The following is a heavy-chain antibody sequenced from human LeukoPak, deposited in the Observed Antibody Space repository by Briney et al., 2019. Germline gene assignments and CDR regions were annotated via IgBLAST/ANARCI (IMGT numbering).Heavy chain of an antibody. Sequence: SETLSLTCTVSGGSISRYYWSWIRQPPGKGLEWIGYIYYSGSTNYNPSLKSRVTISVDTSKNQFSLKLSSVTAADTAVYYCAREGGRTDAFDIWGQGTMVTVSS. CDR3: AREGGRTDAFDI. J-gene: IGHJ3*02. V-gene: IGHV4-59*01. CDR2: IYYSGST. CDR1: GGSISRYY. D-gene: IGHD1-14*01.